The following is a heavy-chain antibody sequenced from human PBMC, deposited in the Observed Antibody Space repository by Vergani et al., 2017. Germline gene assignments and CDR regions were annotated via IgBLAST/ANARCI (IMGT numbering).Heavy chain of an antibody. V-gene: IGHV3-7*03. Sequence: EVQLVESGGGLVQPGGSLRLSCAASGFTFSRYWMTWVRQAPGKWLEWVANINQDGSEKYYVDSVKGRFTISRDNAKNSLYLQMNSLRAEDTAMYYCARVAGGVGATKRPGLGYYYYGMDVWGQGTTVTVSS. D-gene: IGHD1-26*01. CDR1: GFTFSRYW. CDR2: INQDGSEK. CDR3: ARVAGGVGATKRPGLGYYYYGMDV. J-gene: IGHJ6*02.